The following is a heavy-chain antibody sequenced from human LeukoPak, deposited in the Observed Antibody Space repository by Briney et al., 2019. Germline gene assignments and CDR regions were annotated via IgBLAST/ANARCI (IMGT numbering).Heavy chain of an antibody. CDR3: ARHLGIAARRWWFDP. J-gene: IGHJ5*02. CDR2: IYTSGST. D-gene: IGHD6-6*01. Sequence: SETLSLTCTVSGGSISSYYWSWIRQPAGEGLEWIGRIYTSGSTNYNPSLKSRVTMSVDTSKNQFSLKLSSVTAADTAVYYCARHLGIAARRWWFDPWGQGTLVTVSS. CDR1: GGSISSYY. V-gene: IGHV4-4*07.